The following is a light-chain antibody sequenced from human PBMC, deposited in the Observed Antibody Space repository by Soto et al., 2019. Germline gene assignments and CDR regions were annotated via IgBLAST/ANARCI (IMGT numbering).Light chain of an antibody. CDR2: EVT. V-gene: IGLV2-8*01. Sequence: QSVLTQPPSASGSPGQSVTISCTGTSSDVGGYNYLSWYQHRPGKAPQLIIYEVTKRPSGVPNRFVGSKSGNTASLTVSGLQAEDEADYFCMSYAGMYTYVFGTGTKLTVL. CDR1: SSDVGGYNY. J-gene: IGLJ1*01. CDR3: MSYAGMYTYV.